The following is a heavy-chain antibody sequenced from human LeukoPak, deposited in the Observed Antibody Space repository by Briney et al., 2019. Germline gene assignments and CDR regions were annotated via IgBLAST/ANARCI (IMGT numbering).Heavy chain of an antibody. CDR3: ARARFGYNRGPFDY. J-gene: IGHJ4*02. CDR2: ISYDGSNK. Sequence: HPGGSLRLSCAASGFTFSNYAIHWVRQAPGKGLEWVAFISYDGSNKHYADSVKGRFTISRDNSKNTLYLQMNSLRPEDTAVYYCARARFGYNRGPFDYWGQGILVTVYS. V-gene: IGHV3-30-3*01. D-gene: IGHD5-24*01. CDR1: GFTFSNYA.